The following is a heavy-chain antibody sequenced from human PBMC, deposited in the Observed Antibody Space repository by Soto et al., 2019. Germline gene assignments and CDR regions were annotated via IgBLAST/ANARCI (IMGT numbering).Heavy chain of an antibody. Sequence: QVQLVESGGGVVQPGRSLVLSCAASGFIFSTYGMHWVRQAPGKWLEWVAVISYDGSNKYYADSVKARFTISRDNSKNTLYLQINSLRAEHTAVYYCAKDLPLLGFRTYFYDNSGYYRSFDYWGQGTLVTVSS. CDR3: AKDLPLLGFRTYFYDNSGYYRSFDY. J-gene: IGHJ4*02. CDR2: ISYDGSNK. V-gene: IGHV3-30*18. CDR1: GFIFSTYG. D-gene: IGHD3-22*01.